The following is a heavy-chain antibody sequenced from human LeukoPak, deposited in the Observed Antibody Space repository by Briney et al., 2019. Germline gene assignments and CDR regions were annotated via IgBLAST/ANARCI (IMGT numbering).Heavy chain of an antibody. D-gene: IGHD3-22*01. CDR1: GGSISSYY. J-gene: IGHJ4*02. CDR2: IYYSGST. V-gene: IGHV4-59*01. Sequence: PSETLSLTCTVSGGSISSYYWSWIRQPPGKGLEWIGYIYYSGSTNYNPSLKSRVTISVDTSKNKFSLKLRSVTAADTAVYYCARGFVGYYDSSGYYIDYWGQGTLVTVSS. CDR3: ARGFVGYYDSSGYYIDY.